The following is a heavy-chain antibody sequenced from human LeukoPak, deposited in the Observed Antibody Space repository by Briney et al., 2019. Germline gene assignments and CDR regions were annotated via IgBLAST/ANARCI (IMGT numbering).Heavy chain of an antibody. J-gene: IGHJ5*02. Sequence: SQTLSLTCTVSGASISSGGYFWSWIRQPPGKGLEWIGSIYHSGSTYYNPSLKSRVTISVDTSKNQFSLKLSSVTAADTAVYYCAREGVGSYYYGSGEANWFDPWGQGTLVTVSS. D-gene: IGHD3-10*01. CDR1: GASISSGGYF. V-gene: IGHV4-39*07. CDR3: AREGVGSYYYGSGEANWFDP. CDR2: IYHSGST.